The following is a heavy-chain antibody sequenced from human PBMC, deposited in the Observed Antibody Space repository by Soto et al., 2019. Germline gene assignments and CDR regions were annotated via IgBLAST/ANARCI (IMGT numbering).Heavy chain of an antibody. CDR1: GFTFSNYA. CDR2: INSNGGTT. V-gene: IGHV3-64*01. Sequence: EVLLVESGGDLVQPGGSLRLYCAASGFTFSNYAMHWVRQAPGKGLEYVAAINSNGGTTYYANSVKGRFTISRDNSRNTLYLQVGSLRADDMAVYYCERLVSLTGIDSWGEGTLVTVSS. D-gene: IGHD3-10*01. CDR3: ERLVSLTGIDS. J-gene: IGHJ5*01.